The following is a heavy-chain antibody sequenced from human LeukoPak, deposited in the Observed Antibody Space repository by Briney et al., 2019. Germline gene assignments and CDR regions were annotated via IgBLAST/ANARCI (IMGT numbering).Heavy chain of an antibody. V-gene: IGHV6-1*01. CDR3: ARGYYDILTGYYPFDY. Sequence: SQTLSLTCAISGDSVSSNSAAWNWIRQSPSRGLEWLGRTYYRSKWYNDYAVSVKSRITINPDTFKNQFSLQLNSVTPEDTAVYYCARGYYDILTGYYPFDYWGQGALLTVSS. CDR1: GDSVSSNSAA. J-gene: IGHJ4*02. CDR2: TYYRSKWYN. D-gene: IGHD3-9*01.